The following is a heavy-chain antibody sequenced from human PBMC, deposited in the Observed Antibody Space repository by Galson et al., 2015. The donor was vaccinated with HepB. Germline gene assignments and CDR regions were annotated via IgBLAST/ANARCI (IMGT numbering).Heavy chain of an antibody. D-gene: IGHD3-10*02. Sequence: SLRLSCAASRLTFSSYAMHWVRQAPGKGLEWVAVILHGGSSKSYADSVKGRFTISRDNSKYTLYLQMNSLRTDDTAVYYCTGNSVIFGVGECDYWGQGTLVTVSS. V-gene: IGHV3-30*04. CDR1: RLTFSSYA. CDR2: ILHGGSSK. J-gene: IGHJ4*02. CDR3: TGNSVIFGVGECDY.